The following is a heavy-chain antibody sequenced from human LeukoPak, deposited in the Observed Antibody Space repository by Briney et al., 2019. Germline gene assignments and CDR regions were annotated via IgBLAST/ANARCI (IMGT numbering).Heavy chain of an antibody. D-gene: IGHD6-13*01. J-gene: IGHJ3*02. CDR1: GGTFSSYA. V-gene: IGHV1-69*05. CDR3: ARAGDKYSSNWDDAFDI. Sequence: GASVKVSCKASGGTFSSYAISWVRQAPGQGLEWMGGIIPIFGTANYAQKFQGRVTITTDESTSTAYMELSSLRSEDTAVYYCARAGDKYSSNWDDAFDIWGQGTMVTVSS. CDR2: IIPIFGTA.